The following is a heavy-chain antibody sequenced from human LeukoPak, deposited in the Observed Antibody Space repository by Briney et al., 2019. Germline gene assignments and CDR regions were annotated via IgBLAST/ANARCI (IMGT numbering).Heavy chain of an antibody. Sequence: HSGGSLRLSCAAPGFTFSVYWMSWVRQAPGKGLEWVANMKQDGSEKNYVDSVKGRFSISRDTSTNTLYLQMNTLRPEDTAMYYCAKQFCSGGNCYSHWFDSWGQGTLVTVSS. CDR1: GFTFSVYW. V-gene: IGHV3-7*01. J-gene: IGHJ5*01. CDR3: AKQFCSGGNCYSHWFDS. D-gene: IGHD2-15*01. CDR2: MKQDGSEK.